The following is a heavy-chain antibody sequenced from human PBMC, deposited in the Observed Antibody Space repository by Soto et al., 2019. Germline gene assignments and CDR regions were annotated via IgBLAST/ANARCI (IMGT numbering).Heavy chain of an antibody. D-gene: IGHD3-3*01. CDR1: GYTFTSYG. J-gene: IGHJ5*02. Sequence: ASVKVSCKASGYTFTSYGISWVRQAPGQGLEWMGWISAYIGNTNYAQKLQGRVTMTTDTSTSTAYMELRSLRSDDTAVYYCARDGPSYDFWSGYARRWFDPWGQGTLVTVSS. CDR3: ARDGPSYDFWSGYARRWFDP. CDR2: ISAYIGNT. V-gene: IGHV1-18*01.